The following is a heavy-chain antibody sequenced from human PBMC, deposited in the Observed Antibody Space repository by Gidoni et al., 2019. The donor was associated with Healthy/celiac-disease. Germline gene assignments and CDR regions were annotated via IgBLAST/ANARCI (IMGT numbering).Heavy chain of an antibody. V-gene: IGHV3-30-3*01. CDR3: ARGEATRDKEQIDY. CDR2: ISYDGSNK. J-gene: IGHJ4*02. CDR1: GFTFSSYA. Sequence: QVQLVESGGGVVQPGRSLRLSCAASGFTFSSYAMHWVRQAPGKGLEWVAVISYDGSNKYYADSVKGRFTISRDNSKNTLYLQMNSLRAEDTAVYYCARGEATRDKEQIDYWGQGTLVTVSS. D-gene: IGHD1-26*01.